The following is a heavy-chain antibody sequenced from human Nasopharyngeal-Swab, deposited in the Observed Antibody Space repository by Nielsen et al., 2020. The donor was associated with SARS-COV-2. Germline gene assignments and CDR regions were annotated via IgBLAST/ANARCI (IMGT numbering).Heavy chain of an antibody. D-gene: IGHD3-10*01. Sequence: GESLKISCAASGFTFSSYAMHWVRQAPGKGLEWVAVISYDGSNKYYADSVKGRFTISRDNSKNTLYLQMNSLRAEDTAVYYCARDLGSYLDPWGQGTLVTVSS. J-gene: IGHJ5*02. CDR3: ARDLGSYLDP. V-gene: IGHV3-30-3*01. CDR1: GFTFSSYA. CDR2: ISYDGSNK.